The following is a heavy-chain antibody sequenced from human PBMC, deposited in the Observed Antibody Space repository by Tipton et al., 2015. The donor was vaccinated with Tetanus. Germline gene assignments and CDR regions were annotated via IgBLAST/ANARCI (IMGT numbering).Heavy chain of an antibody. V-gene: IGHV3-21*01. J-gene: IGHJ4*02. Sequence: SLRLSCAASGFIFSSYSIHWVRQAPGKGLEWLAATSNIRSDIYYADSVKGRFTISRDNSKNTLYLQMNSLRAEDTAVYYCAREGTGTARFAANGGQGTLVTVSS. CDR1: GFIFSSYS. CDR2: TSNIRSDI. D-gene: IGHD1-7*01. CDR3: AREGTGTARFAAN.